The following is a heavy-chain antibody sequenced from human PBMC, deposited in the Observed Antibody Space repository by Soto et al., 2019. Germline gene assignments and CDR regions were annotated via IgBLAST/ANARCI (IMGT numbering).Heavy chain of an antibody. CDR3: ARDVRRRSGTAVYIDS. CDR2: VSHVDDNK. J-gene: IGHJ4*02. V-gene: IGHV3-30-3*01. CDR1: GFTFNLFT. Sequence: GGSLRLSCAASGFTFNLFTFHWVRQAPGRGLEWVAVVSHVDDNKYYADSVRGRFTISRDNSKKMLYLQMNSLRADDTALYYCARDVRRRSGTAVYIDSWGQGTLVTVSS. D-gene: IGHD3-3*01.